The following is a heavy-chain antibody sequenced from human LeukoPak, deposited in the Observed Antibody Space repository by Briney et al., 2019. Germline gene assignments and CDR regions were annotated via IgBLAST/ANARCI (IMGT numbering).Heavy chain of an antibody. CDR2: IYYSGST. CDR3: ARGVYYGSGSYFDY. J-gene: IGHJ4*02. Sequence: SETLSLTCTVSGGSISSGGYYWSWIRQHPGKGLEWIGYIYYSGSTYYNPSLKSRVTISVDRSKNQFSLKLSSVTAADTAVYYCARGVYYGSGSYFDYWGQGTLVTVSS. V-gene: IGHV4-31*03. CDR1: GGSISSGGYY. D-gene: IGHD3-10*01.